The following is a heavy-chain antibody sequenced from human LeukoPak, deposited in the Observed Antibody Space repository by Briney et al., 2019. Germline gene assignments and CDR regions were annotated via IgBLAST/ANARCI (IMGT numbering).Heavy chain of an antibody. J-gene: IGHJ4*02. CDR2: ISGSGGST. Sequence: GGSLRLSCAASGFTFSSYAMSWVRQAPGKGLEWVSAISGSGGSTYYADSAKGRFTISRDNSKNTLYLQMNSLRAEDTAVYYCARGLYSSGWYGSDFDYWGQGILVTVSS. D-gene: IGHD6-19*01. CDR1: GFTFSSYA. CDR3: ARGLYSSGWYGSDFDY. V-gene: IGHV3-23*01.